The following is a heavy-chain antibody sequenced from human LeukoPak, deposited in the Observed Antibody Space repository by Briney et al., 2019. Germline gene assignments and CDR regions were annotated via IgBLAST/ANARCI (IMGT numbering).Heavy chain of an antibody. CDR1: EFTFSNYA. Sequence: GGSLRLSCAASEFTFSNYAMNWVRQAPGKGLELVSGISGVGGSTYYAASVKGRFTISRDNSKNTLYLQMDSLRAEDTALYYCAKGSGINHYHWIDPWGQGTLVTVSS. D-gene: IGHD1-14*01. V-gene: IGHV3-23*01. CDR3: AKGSGINHYHWIDP. J-gene: IGHJ5*02. CDR2: ISGVGGST.